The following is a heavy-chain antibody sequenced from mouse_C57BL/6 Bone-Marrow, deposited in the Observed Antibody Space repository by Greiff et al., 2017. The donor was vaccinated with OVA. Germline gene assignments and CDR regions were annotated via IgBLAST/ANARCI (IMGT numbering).Heavy chain of an antibody. CDR3: ARSPNWDMAMDY. CDR2: INPSSGYT. CDR1: GYTFTSYW. Sequence: VQLQQSGAELANPGASVKLSCTASGYTFTSYWLHWVKQRPGQGLEWIGYINPSSGYTTYNQKFKDKSTLTADKSSSTAYMQLSSLTYEDSAVYYCARSPNWDMAMDYWGQGTAVTVSS. J-gene: IGHJ4*01. D-gene: IGHD4-1*02. V-gene: IGHV1-7*01.